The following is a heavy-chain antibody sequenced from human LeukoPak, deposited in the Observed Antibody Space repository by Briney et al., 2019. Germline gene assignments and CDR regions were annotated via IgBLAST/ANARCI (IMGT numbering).Heavy chain of an antibody. CDR2: IDTDGSST. Sequence: GGSLRLSCAASGFTFSSYWMHWVRQDPGRGLVWVSRIDTDGSSTIYADSVKGRFTISRDNAKNTLYLQMNSLRAEDTAVYYCTRGYVGIDYWGQGTLVTVSS. V-gene: IGHV3-74*01. J-gene: IGHJ4*02. CDR1: GFTFSSYW. D-gene: IGHD5-12*01. CDR3: TRGYVGIDY.